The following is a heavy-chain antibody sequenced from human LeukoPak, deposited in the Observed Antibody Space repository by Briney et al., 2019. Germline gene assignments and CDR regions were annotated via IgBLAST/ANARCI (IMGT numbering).Heavy chain of an antibody. CDR3: ARDHRGAKGVVTRTDY. Sequence: SVKVSCKASGGTFSSYAISWVRQAPGQGLEWMGRIIPILGIANYAQKFQGRVTITADKSTSTAYMELSSLRSEDTAVYYCARDHRGAKGVVTRTDYWGQGTLVTVSS. D-gene: IGHD3-3*01. CDR1: GGTFSSYA. V-gene: IGHV1-69*04. J-gene: IGHJ4*02. CDR2: IIPILGIA.